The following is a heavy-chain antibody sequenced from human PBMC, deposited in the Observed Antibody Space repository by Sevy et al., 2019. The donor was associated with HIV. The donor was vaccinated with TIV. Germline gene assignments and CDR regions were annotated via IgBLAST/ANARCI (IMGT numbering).Heavy chain of an antibody. CDR3: ARDDCSSLSCHGSLLY. J-gene: IGHJ4*02. Sequence: ASVKVSCKASGYTFTSYGISWVRQAPGQGLEWMGWISTLNVNTNNAQKFQGRATMTTDTSTSTAYMELKSLRSDDTAVYYCARDDCSSLSCHGSLLYWGQGTLVTVSS. CDR1: GYTFTSYG. V-gene: IGHV1-18*01. CDR2: ISTLNVNT. D-gene: IGHD2-2*01.